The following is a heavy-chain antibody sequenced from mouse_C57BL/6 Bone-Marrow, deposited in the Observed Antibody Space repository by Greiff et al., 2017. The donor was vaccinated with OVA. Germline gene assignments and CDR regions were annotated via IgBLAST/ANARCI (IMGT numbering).Heavy chain of an antibody. D-gene: IGHD3-3*01. CDR3: ASWDGTAWCAY. V-gene: IGHV1-81*01. CDR2: IYPRSGNN. J-gene: IGHJ3*01. Sequence: QVQLQQSGAELARPGASVKLSCKASGYTFTSSGISWVKQRTGQGLEWIGEIYPRSGNNYYNEKLKGKATLTADKSSSTASMEIHSLASDDSAVYSGASWDGTAWCAYWGQGTLVTVSA. CDR1: GYTFTSSG.